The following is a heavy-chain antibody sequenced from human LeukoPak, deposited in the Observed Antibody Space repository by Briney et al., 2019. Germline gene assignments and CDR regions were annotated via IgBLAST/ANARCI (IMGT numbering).Heavy chain of an antibody. Sequence: GRSLRLSCAASGFTFSSYAMHWVRQAPGKGLEWVAVISYDGSNKYYADSVKGRFTISRDNSKNTLYLQMNSLRAEDTAVYYCARRGRNRGQGTLVTVSS. J-gene: IGHJ4*02. V-gene: IGHV3-30-3*01. CDR1: GFTFSSYA. CDR3: ARRGRN. CDR2: ISYDGSNK. D-gene: IGHD3-16*01.